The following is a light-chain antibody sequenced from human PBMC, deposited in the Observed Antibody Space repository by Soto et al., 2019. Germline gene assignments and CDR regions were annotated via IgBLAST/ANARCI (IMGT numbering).Light chain of an antibody. CDR2: TDN. CDR1: SSNIGINT. Sequence: QSVLTQPPSASGTPGQRVTISCSGGSSNIGINTVNWYQQLPGTAPKVLIYTDNERPSGVPDRFSGSKSGTSASLAINGLQSGDEADYYCSSYAGSNAWVFGGGTKLTVL. J-gene: IGLJ3*02. V-gene: IGLV1-44*01. CDR3: SSYAGSNAWV.